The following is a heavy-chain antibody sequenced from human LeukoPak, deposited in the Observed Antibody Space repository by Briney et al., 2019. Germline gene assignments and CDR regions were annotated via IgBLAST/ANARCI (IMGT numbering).Heavy chain of an antibody. Sequence: GGSLRLPCAASGSTFSSYWMHWVRKAPGKGLVWVSRITNDGSSTTYADSVKGRFTVSRDNAKNTLYLQMNSLRAEDTAVYYCAREPGDRYTLDYWGQGTLVTVSS. CDR1: GSTFSSYW. J-gene: IGHJ4*02. CDR3: AREPGDRYTLDY. V-gene: IGHV3-74*01. CDR2: ITNDGSST. D-gene: IGHD3-16*02.